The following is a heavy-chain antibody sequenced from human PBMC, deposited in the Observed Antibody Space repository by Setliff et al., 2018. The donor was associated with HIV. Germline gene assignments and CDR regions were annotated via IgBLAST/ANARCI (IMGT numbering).Heavy chain of an antibody. J-gene: IGHJ5*02. D-gene: IGHD3-3*01. V-gene: IGHV4-34*01. CDR1: GGSFSGYY. Sequence: PSETLSLTCAVYGGSFSGYYCWSWIRQSPGERLEWIGDITHSGSAEYSPSFRSRVTISVDRSKNQFSLKLRSMTAADTAVYYCARDPRSWSGYYRAPAGFDPWGQGTLVTVSS. CDR3: ARDPRSWSGYYRAPAGFDP. CDR2: ITHSGSA.